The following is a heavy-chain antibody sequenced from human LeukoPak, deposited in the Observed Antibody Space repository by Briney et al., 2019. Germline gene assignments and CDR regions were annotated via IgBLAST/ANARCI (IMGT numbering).Heavy chain of an antibody. CDR3: ARVVGYSSTWYYDH. CDR2: IWSDGTNE. J-gene: IGHJ4*02. V-gene: IGHV3-33*01. Sequence: GGSLRLSCAASGFTFSSYGMHWVRQAPGKGLEWMALIWSDGTNEKYADSVKGRFTISRDNSKNTLYLQMNSLRAEDTAVYYCARVVGYSSTWYYDHWGQGTLVTVSS. CDR1: GFTFSSYG. D-gene: IGHD2-2*01.